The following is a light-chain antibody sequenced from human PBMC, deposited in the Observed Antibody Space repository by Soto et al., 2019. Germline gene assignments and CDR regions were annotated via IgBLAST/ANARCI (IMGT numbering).Light chain of an antibody. CDR3: QQYDNLPL. V-gene: IGKV1-33*01. Sequence: DLPMTQSPSSLSASVGDRVTITCQASQDISNYLNWYQQKPGKAPKLLIYDASNLETGVPSRFGGSGSGTDFTFTISSLQPEDIATYYCQQYDNLPLFGGGTKVEIK. CDR1: QDISNY. CDR2: DAS. J-gene: IGKJ4*01.